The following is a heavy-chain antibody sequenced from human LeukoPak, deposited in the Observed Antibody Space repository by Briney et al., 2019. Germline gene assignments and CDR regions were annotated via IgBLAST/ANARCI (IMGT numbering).Heavy chain of an antibody. CDR3: VTRDNREWELLFDY. D-gene: IGHD1-26*01. V-gene: IGHV4-38-2*02. Sequence: SETLSLTCTVSGYSISSGYYWGWIRQPPGKGLEWIGSIYHSGSTYYNPSLKSRVTISVDTSKNQFSLKLSSVTAADTAVYYCVTRDNREWELLFDYWGQGTLVTVSS. CDR1: GYSISSGYY. J-gene: IGHJ4*02. CDR2: IYHSGST.